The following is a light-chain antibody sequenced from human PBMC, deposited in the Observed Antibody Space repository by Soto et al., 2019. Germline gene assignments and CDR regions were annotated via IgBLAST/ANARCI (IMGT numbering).Light chain of an antibody. CDR3: QQYNSYSPAWT. J-gene: IGKJ1*01. V-gene: IGKV1-5*01. CDR1: QTISSW. Sequence: DIQMTQSPSTLSGSVGDRVTITCRASQTISSWLAWYQQKPGKAPKLLIYDAPSLESGVPSRFSGSGSGTEFTLAISSLQPEDFATYYCQQYNSYSPAWTFGQGTKV. CDR2: DAP.